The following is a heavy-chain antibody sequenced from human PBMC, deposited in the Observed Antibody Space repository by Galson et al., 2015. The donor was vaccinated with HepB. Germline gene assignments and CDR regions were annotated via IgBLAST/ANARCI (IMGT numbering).Heavy chain of an antibody. J-gene: IGHJ4*02. CDR3: VRGLRGVAFY. Sequence: SLRLSCAASGFSVSDNYLSWFRQAPGKGLQWVSTLYATGNTYYADSVKGRFTISRAESKNTLYLQMNNVGADDTAVYCCVRGLRGVAFYWGQGTLVTVSS. V-gene: IGHV3-53*01. CDR1: GFSVSDNY. D-gene: IGHD3-10*01. CDR2: LYATGNT.